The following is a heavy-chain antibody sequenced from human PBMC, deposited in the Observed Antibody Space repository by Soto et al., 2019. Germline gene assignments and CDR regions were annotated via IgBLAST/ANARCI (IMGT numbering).Heavy chain of an antibody. CDR1: GGSFSGYY. CDR3: ARKSGGIYDSSGYLLDY. J-gene: IGHJ4*02. CDR2: INHSGST. V-gene: IGHV4-34*01. D-gene: IGHD3-22*01. Sequence: SETLSLTCAVYGGSFSGYYWSWIRQPPGKGLEWIGEINHSGSTNYNPSLKSRVTISVDTSKNQFSLKLSSVTAADTAVYYCARKSGGIYDSSGYLLDYWGQGTLVTV.